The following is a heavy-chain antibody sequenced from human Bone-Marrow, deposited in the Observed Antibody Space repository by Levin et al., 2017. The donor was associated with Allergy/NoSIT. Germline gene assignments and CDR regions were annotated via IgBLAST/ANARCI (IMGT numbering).Heavy chain of an antibody. D-gene: IGHD1-14*01. CDR3: ATATKATTGNAFDV. V-gene: IGHV5-51*01. J-gene: IGHJ3*01. CDR2: IYPGQPDT. CDR1: GYNFTTHW. Sequence: SGESLKISCKGSGYNFTTHWIGWVRQTPGKVLEWMGIIYPGQPDTRYTPSFQGQVTISADKSISTAYLQWSSLQASDTATYYCATATKATTGNAFDVWGQGTMVTVSS.